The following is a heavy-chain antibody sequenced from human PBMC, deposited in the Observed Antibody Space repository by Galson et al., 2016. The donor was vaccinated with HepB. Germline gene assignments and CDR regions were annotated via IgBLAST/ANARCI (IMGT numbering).Heavy chain of an antibody. V-gene: IGHV3-30-3*01. CDR3: AKFYSSSTNLVSSYSYMDV. Sequence: SLRLSCAASGFIFSSYTLYWVRQAPGKGLEWMSLISFDGNKKFYADSVKGRFTISRDNSRNTLYLQMDSLIAEDTAVYYCAKFYSSSTNLVSSYSYMDVWGEGTTVIVSS. D-gene: IGHD2-2*01. J-gene: IGHJ6*03. CDR2: ISFDGNKK. CDR1: GFIFSSYT.